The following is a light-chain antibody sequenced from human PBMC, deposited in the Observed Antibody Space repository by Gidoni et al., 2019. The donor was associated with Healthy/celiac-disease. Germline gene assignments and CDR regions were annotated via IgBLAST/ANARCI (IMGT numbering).Light chain of an antibody. J-gene: IGKJ2*01. CDR1: QSISSY. CDR3: QQSYSTPSST. V-gene: IGKV1-39*01. Sequence: DIQISQSPSSLSASVGDRVTITCRASQSISSYLNWYQYKPGKAPNLLIYAASSLQSGFTSRFSGSGSGTDFTLTISSLQPEDFATYYCQQSYSTPSSTFGQGTKLEIK. CDR2: AAS.